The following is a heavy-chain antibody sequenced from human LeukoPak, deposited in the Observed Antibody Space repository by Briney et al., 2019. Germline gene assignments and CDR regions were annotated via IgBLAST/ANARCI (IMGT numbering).Heavy chain of an antibody. CDR2: FDPEDGET. CDR1: GYTLTELS. CDR3: ATDGVTILGVGTLGY. V-gene: IGHV1-24*01. D-gene: IGHD3-3*01. Sequence: ASVKVSCKVSGYTLTELSMHWVRQAPGEGLEWMGGFDPEDGETIYAQKFQGRVTMTEDTSTDAAYMELSSLRSEDTAVYYCATDGVTILGVGTLGYWGQGTLVTVSS. J-gene: IGHJ4*02.